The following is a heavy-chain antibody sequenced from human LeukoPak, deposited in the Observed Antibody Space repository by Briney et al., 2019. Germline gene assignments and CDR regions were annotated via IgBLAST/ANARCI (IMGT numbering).Heavy chain of an antibody. Sequence: GGSLRLSCAASGFTFSSYSMNWVRQAPGKGLEWVSSISSSSSYIYYADSVKGRFTISRDNAKNSLYLQMNSLRAEDTAVYYCARDRRGTSSHDYWGQGTLVTVSS. CDR3: ARDRRGTSSHDY. D-gene: IGHD2-2*01. J-gene: IGHJ4*02. V-gene: IGHV3-21*01. CDR2: ISSSSSYI. CDR1: GFTFSSYS.